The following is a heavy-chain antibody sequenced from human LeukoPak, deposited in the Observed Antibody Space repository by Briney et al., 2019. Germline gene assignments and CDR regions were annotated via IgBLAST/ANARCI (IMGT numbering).Heavy chain of an antibody. CDR1: GYTFTSYA. CDR2: ISAYNGNT. Sequence: ASVKVSCKASGYTFTSYAMNWVRQAPGQGLEWMGWISAYNGNTNYAQKLQGRVTMTTDTSTSTAYMELRSLRSDDTAVYYCARDRSPGYSSGRFVDWGQGTLVTVSS. J-gene: IGHJ4*02. D-gene: IGHD6-19*01. CDR3: ARDRSPGYSSGRFVD. V-gene: IGHV1-18*01.